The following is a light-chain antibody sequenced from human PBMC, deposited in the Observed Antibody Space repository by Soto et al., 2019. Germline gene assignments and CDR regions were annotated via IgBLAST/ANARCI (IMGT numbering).Light chain of an antibody. V-gene: IGLV2-14*01. Sequence: QSALTQPASVSGSPGQSITISCTGTSSDVGDYNYVSWYQQHPGKAPKLIIYDVYKRPSGVSHRFSGSKSGNTASLTISGLQAEDEADYYCSSYPSSSAVVFGGGTKVTVL. J-gene: IGLJ2*01. CDR3: SSYPSSSAVV. CDR2: DVY. CDR1: SSDVGDYNY.